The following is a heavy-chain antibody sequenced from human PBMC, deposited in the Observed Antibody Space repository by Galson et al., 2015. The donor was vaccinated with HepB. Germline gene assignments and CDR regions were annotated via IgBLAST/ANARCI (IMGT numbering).Heavy chain of an antibody. Sequence: SLRLSCAASGFTFSNYAMHWVRQAPGKGLEWVAVISYDGSRKHYADSVEGRFTISSDHSKNTLYLQMNSLRAEDTAVVYCAKEGHGTTWSSVDYWGQGTQVTVSS. D-gene: IGHD6-13*01. J-gene: IGHJ4*02. CDR1: GFTFSNYA. CDR2: ISYDGSRK. V-gene: IGHV3-30-3*02. CDR3: AKEGHGTTWSSVDY.